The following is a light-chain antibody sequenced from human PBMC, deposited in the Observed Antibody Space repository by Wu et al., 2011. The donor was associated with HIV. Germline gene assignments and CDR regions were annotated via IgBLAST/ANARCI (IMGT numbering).Light chain of an antibody. V-gene: IGKV3-20*01. CDR3: QQYGSSPIT. Sequence: EIALRQSPGTLSLSPGQRAILSCRASQNVKNRYVAWYQQKPGQAPRLLIFGASSRATGIPDRFSGFGAGTDFSLIISTLEPEDFAMYYCQQYGSSPITFAKGQDWRLN. J-gene: IGKJ5*01. CDR1: QNVKNRY. CDR2: GAS.